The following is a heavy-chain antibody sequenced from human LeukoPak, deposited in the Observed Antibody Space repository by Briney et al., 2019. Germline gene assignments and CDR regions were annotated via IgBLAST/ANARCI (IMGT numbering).Heavy chain of an antibody. J-gene: IGHJ6*03. CDR1: GFTFSSYA. CDR2: ISYDGSNK. CDR3: ARLTKNDSGSFRFGKKKRGYMDV. D-gene: IGHD3-10*01. Sequence: GGSLRLSCAASGFTFSSYAMHWVRQAPGKGLEWVAVISYDGSNKYYADSEKGRFTISRDNSKNTLYLQMNSLRAEDTAVYYCARLTKNDSGSFRFGKKKRGYMDVWGKGTTVTISS. V-gene: IGHV3-30*04.